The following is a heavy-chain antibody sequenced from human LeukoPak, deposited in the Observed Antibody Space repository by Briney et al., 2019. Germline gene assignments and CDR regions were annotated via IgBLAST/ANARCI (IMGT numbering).Heavy chain of an antibody. CDR2: ISYSGST. CDR3: ARQGYDILTGYIDAFDI. CDR1: GGSISSYY. D-gene: IGHD3-9*01. V-gene: IGHV4-59*08. Sequence: SETLSLTCTVSGGSISSYYWSWIRQPPGKGLEWIGYISYSGSTNYNPSLKSRVTISIATSKNQFSLKLRSVTAADTAIYYCARQGYDILTGYIDAFDIWGQGTMVTVSS. J-gene: IGHJ3*02.